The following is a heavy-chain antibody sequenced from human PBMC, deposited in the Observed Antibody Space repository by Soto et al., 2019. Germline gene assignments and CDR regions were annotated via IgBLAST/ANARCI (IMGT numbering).Heavy chain of an antibody. J-gene: IGHJ6*02. Sequence: SWTLSLTSPTSGASISSGYWSSVRQPPGKGLEWIGYIHYSGSTNYNPSLKSRVTILVDTSKNQFSLRLSSVTAADTAVYYCARGGWSMDDWGQGTTVNVSS. CDR3: ARGGWSMDD. D-gene: IGHD2-15*01. CDR1: GASISSGY. V-gene: IGHV4-59*01. CDR2: IHYSGST.